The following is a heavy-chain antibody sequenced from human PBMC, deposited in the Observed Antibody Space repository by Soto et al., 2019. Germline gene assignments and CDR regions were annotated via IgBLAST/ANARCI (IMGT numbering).Heavy chain of an antibody. CDR1: GGSISSGDYY. CDR2: IYYTGST. V-gene: IGHV4-30-4*01. CDR3: ARGNNWFDP. Sequence: SETLSLTCNVSGGSISSGDYYWTWILQSPGKGLELIVYIYYTGSTFYNPSLKSRVTISVDTSKNQFSLKLSSVTAADKAVYYCARGNNWFDPWGQGTLVTVSS. J-gene: IGHJ5*02.